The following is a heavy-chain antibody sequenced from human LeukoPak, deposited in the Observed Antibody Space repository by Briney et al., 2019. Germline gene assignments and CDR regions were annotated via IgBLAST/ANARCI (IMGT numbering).Heavy chain of an antibody. V-gene: IGHV3-23*01. J-gene: IGHJ4*02. CDR1: GFTFSSYA. CDR2: ISGSGGGT. Sequence: QTGGSLRLSCAASGFTFSSYAMSWVRQAPEKGLEWVSTISGSGGGTYYADSVKGRFTISRDDSKNTLYFQMNSLRAEDTAVYYCAKGGTYRDYFDYWGQGTLVTVSS. D-gene: IGHD3-16*01. CDR3: AKGGTYRDYFDY.